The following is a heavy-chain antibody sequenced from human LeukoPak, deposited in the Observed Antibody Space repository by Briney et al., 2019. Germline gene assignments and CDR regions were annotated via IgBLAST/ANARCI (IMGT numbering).Heavy chain of an antibody. CDR3: AKHYYGSGSQKYYFDY. CDR1: GFTFSSYA. D-gene: IGHD3-10*01. Sequence: GGSLRLSCAASGFTFSSYAMSWVRQAPGKGLEWVSAISGSGGSTYYADSVKGRFTISRDNSKNTLYLQMNSPRAEDTAVYYCAKHYYGSGSQKYYFDYWGQGTLVTVSS. V-gene: IGHV3-23*01. CDR2: ISGSGGST. J-gene: IGHJ4*02.